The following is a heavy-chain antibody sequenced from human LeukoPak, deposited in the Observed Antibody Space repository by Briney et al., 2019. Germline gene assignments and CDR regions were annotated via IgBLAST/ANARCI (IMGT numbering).Heavy chain of an antibody. CDR2: INGGGVNT. V-gene: IGHV3-23*01. CDR3: AKDLYSNYGPADY. J-gene: IGHJ4*02. D-gene: IGHD4-11*01. Sequence: GGTLRLSCAASGFAFSSYAMSWVRQAPGKGVEWVSTINGGGVNTHYADSVGGRFTISRDNSKDTLFLQMNSLRDEDTAVYYCAKDLYSNYGPADYWGQGNLVTVSS. CDR1: GFAFSSYA.